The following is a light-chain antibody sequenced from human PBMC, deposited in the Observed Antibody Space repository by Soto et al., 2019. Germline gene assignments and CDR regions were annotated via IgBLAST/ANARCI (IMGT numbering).Light chain of an antibody. V-gene: IGKV3D-20*02. CDR1: QSVSSSY. Sequence: EIVLTQSPGTLSLSPGERATLSCRASQSVSSSYLAWYQQKPGQAPRLLIYGAFNRAAGIPARFSGSGSGTDFTLTISRLEPEDSAVYYCQQRNIWPPVTFGQGTRLEIK. CDR3: QQRNIWPPVT. CDR2: GAF. J-gene: IGKJ5*01.